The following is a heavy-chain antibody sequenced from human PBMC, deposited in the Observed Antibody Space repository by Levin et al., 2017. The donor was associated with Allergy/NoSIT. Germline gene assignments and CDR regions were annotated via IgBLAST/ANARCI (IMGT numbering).Heavy chain of an antibody. CDR2: IKQDGSEK. Sequence: GESLKISCAASGFTFSSYWMSWVRQAPGKGLEWVANIKQDGSEKYYVDSVKGRFTISRDNAKNSLYLQMNSLRAEDTAVYYCARDRAATIPHSPPWIQLWVRGEKYGMDVWGQGTTVTVSS. V-gene: IGHV3-7*01. D-gene: IGHD5-18*01. CDR1: GFTFSSYW. J-gene: IGHJ6*02. CDR3: ARDRAATIPHSPPWIQLWVRGEKYGMDV.